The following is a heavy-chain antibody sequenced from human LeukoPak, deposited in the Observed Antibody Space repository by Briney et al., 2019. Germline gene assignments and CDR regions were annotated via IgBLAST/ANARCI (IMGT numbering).Heavy chain of an antibody. V-gene: IGHV3-30*18. CDR1: GFTFSSYG. CDR3: AKDLDYYDSSGFIVGDY. CDR2: ISYDGSNK. Sequence: PGGSLRLSCAASGFTFSSYGMHWVRQAPGKGLEWVAVISYDGSNKYYADSVKGRFTISRDNSKNTLYLQMNSLRAEDTAVYYCAKDLDYYDSSGFIVGDYWGQGTLVTVSS. J-gene: IGHJ4*02. D-gene: IGHD3-22*01.